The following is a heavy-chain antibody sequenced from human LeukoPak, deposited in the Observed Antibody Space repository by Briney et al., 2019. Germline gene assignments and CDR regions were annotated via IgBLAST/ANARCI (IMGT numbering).Heavy chain of an antibody. CDR1: GFTFSSYA. CDR3: AKDRSYYYDSSGHRGAFDI. Sequence: AGGSLRLSCAASGFTFSSYAMSWVRQAPGKGLEWVSAISGSGGSTYYADSVKGRFTISRDNSTNTLYLQMNSLRAEDTAVYYCAKDRSYYYDSSGHRGAFDIWGQGTMVTVSS. V-gene: IGHV3-23*01. CDR2: ISGSGGST. D-gene: IGHD3-22*01. J-gene: IGHJ3*02.